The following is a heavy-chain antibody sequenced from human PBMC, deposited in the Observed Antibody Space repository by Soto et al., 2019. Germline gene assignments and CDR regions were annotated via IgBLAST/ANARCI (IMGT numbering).Heavy chain of an antibody. D-gene: IGHD6-13*01. J-gene: IGHJ4*02. CDR1: GFTFSSYA. V-gene: IGHV3-66*01. Sequence: GGSLRLSCAASGFTFSSYAMSWVRQAPGKGLEWVSVIYSGGSTYYADSVKGRFTISRDNSKNTLYLQMNSLRAEDTAVYYCASIPSPYSSILAVDYWGQGTLVTVSS. CDR2: IYSGGST. CDR3: ASIPSPYSSILAVDY.